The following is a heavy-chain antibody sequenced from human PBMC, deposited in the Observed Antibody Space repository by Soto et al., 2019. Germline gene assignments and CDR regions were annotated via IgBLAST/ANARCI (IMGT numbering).Heavy chain of an antibody. CDR3: ARDYYDSSGYYFGY. V-gene: IGHV4-59*12. CDR2: IYYSGST. D-gene: IGHD3-22*01. CDR1: GGSFSPNY. J-gene: IGHJ4*02. Sequence: SETLSLTCTVSGGSFSPNYWAWIRQPPGKGLEWIGYIYYSGSTYYNPSLKSRVTISVDTSKNQFSLKLSSVTAADTAVYYCARDYYDSSGYYFGYWGQGTLVTVSS.